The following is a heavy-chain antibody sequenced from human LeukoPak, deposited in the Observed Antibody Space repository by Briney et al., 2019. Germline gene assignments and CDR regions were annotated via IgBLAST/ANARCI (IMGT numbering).Heavy chain of an antibody. D-gene: IGHD2-2*01. J-gene: IGHJ4*02. CDR1: VGSFSGYY. CDR2: INHSGST. CDR3: AREGVSYCSSTSCPLGY. V-gene: IGHV4-34*01. Sequence: SETLSLTCAVYVGSFSGYYWSWIRQPPGKGLEWIGEINHSGSTNYNPSLKSRVTISVDTSKNQFSLKLSSVTAADTAVYYCAREGVSYCSSTSCPLGYWGQGTLVTVSS.